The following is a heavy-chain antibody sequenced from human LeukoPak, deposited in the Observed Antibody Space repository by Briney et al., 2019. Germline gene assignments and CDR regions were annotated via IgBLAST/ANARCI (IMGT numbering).Heavy chain of an antibody. Sequence: ASETLSLTCTVSGGSISGYYWNWIRQPAGKGLEWIGRIYVSESTNYNPSLKSRVTMSVDTSKNQFSLKMSSVTAADTAGYYCTRGQDGYDDYWGQGTLVTVSS. V-gene: IGHV4-4*07. CDR2: IYVSEST. J-gene: IGHJ4*02. D-gene: IGHD5-24*01. CDR3: TRGQDGYDDY. CDR1: GGSISGYY.